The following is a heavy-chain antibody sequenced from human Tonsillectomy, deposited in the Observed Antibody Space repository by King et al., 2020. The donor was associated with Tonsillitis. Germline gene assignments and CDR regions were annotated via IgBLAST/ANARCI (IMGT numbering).Heavy chain of an antibody. CDR3: VGTDRDSTDGFDI. J-gene: IGHJ3*02. Sequence: VQLVESGGGLVQPGRSLRLSCAASGFTFSNYGIKWVRQAPGKGLEWVAVVSYDGNSKYYGDSAQGRFTISRDNSKNTLYLQLNSLRTDDTAVYYCVGTDRDSTDGFDIWGQGTMVTVSS. CDR1: GFTFSNYG. D-gene: IGHD1-1*01. V-gene: IGHV3-30*03. CDR2: VSYDGNSK.